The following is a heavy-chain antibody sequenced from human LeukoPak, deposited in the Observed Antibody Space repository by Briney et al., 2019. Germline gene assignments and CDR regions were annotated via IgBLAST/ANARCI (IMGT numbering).Heavy chain of an antibody. J-gene: IGHJ6*02. CDR1: GFTFSSYW. CDR2: IYSGGST. CDR3: VPRSRGMDV. V-gene: IGHV3-53*01. D-gene: IGHD3-10*01. Sequence: GGSLRLSCAASGFTFSSYWMSWVRQAPGKGLEWVSVIYSGGSTYYADSVKGRFIISRDNSKNTLYLQMNSLRAEDTAVYYCVPRSRGMDVWGQGTTVIVSS.